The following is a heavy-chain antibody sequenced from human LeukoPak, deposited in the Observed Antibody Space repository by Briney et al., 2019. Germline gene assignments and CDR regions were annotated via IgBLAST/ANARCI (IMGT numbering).Heavy chain of an antibody. CDR1: GGSISSYY. J-gene: IGHJ4*02. D-gene: IGHD5-24*01. Sequence: SETLSLTCTVSGGSISSYYWSWIRQPPGKGLEWIGYIYYSGSTNYNPSLKSRVTISVDTSKYPFSLNLSSVPAADTAVYYCARGMAPDYFDYWGQGTLVTVSS. CDR2: IYYSGST. V-gene: IGHV4-59*01. CDR3: ARGMAPDYFDY.